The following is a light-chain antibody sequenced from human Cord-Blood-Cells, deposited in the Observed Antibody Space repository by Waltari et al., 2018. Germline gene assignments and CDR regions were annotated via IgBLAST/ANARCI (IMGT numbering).Light chain of an antibody. CDR3: SSYTSSSTWV. V-gene: IGLV2-14*01. CDR2: DVI. Sequence: QSALTHPASVSGSPGQSITISCTGPSSDVGGYNYVSWYQQHPGKAPKLMIYDVIKRPSGVSNRFSGSKSGNTASLTISGLQAEDEADYYCSSYTSSSTWVFGGGTKLTVL. CDR1: SSDVGGYNY. J-gene: IGLJ3*02.